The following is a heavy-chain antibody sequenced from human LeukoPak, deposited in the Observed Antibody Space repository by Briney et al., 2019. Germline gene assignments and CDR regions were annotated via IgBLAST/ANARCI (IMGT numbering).Heavy chain of an antibody. J-gene: IGHJ6*02. V-gene: IGHV3-30*18. CDR2: ISSDGNNK. CDR3: AKTSDMATTLFYYGMDV. D-gene: IGHD5-24*01. Sequence: PGGSLRLSCAASGFTFSNFGMHWVRQAPGKGLEWVAVISSDGNNKYYADSVKGRFTISRDNSKNTLYLQMNSLRAEDTAVFYCAKTSDMATTLFYYGMDVWGQGTTVTVSS. CDR1: GFTFSNFG.